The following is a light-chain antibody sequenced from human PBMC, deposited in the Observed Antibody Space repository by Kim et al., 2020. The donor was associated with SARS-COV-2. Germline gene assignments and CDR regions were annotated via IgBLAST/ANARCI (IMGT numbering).Light chain of an antibody. V-gene: IGLV3-19*01. CDR2: GTN. J-gene: IGLJ1*01. Sequence: SSELTQDPAVSVALGQTVSFTCQGDSLRTYYAGWYQQKPGQAPVLVIYGTNNRPSGLPDRFSGSSSGDTASLTITGAQAEAEADYYCNPRDSSGNLYAFG. CDR1: SLRTYY. CDR3: NPRDSSGNLYA.